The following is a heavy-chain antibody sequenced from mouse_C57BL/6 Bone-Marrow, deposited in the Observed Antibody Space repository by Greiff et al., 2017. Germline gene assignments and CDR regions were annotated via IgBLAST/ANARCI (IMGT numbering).Heavy chain of an antibody. D-gene: IGHD1-1*01. CDR1: GYTFTSYG. V-gene: IGHV1-81*01. CDR2: INPRSGNT. Sequence: VQLQQSGAELARPGASVKLSCKASGYTFTSYGISWVKQSTGQGLEWIGEINPRSGNTYYNEKFKGKATLNADKSSSTAYMELRSLTSEDSAVYFCARDQITTVVATRAMDYWGQGTSVTVSS. J-gene: IGHJ4*01. CDR3: ARDQITTVVATRAMDY.